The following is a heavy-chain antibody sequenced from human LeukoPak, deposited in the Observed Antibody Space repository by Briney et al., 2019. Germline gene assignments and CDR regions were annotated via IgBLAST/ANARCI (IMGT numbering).Heavy chain of an antibody. D-gene: IGHD2-2*01. V-gene: IGHV4-39*07. CDR3: ARRRGAYCSSTSCYPSYIDY. J-gene: IGHJ4*02. CDR2: VYYTGST. Sequence: PSETLSLTCTVSGGSVSSSNDYWGWIRQPPGKGLEWIGSVYYTGSTYHNPSLKSRVTMSVDTSRNQFSLKLYSVTAADTAVYYCARRRGAYCSSTSCYPSYIDYWGQGTLVTVSS. CDR1: GGSVSSSNDY.